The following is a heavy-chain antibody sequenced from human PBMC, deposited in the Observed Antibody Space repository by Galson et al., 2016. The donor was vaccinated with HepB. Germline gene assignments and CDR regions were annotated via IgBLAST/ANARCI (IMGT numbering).Heavy chain of an antibody. V-gene: IGHV4-39*01. J-gene: IGHJ4*02. CDR2: IYYRGST. Sequence: SETLSLTCTVSGGFINSSSHYWGWIRQPPGKGLEWIGSIYYRGSTYYNPSLKSRVTISVDTSQNQFSLKLSSVTASDTAVFYCARQAVPGGFDNWGQGTLVTVSS. D-gene: IGHD6-19*01. CDR1: GGFINSSSHY. CDR3: ARQAVPGGFDN.